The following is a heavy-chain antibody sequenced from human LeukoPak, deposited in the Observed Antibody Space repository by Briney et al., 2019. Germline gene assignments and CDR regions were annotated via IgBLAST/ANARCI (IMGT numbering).Heavy chain of an antibody. CDR3: ASPRLDYVWGTYLDY. D-gene: IGHD3-16*02. Sequence: SGGSLRLSCAASGLTFSSYWMSWVRQAPGKGLEWVANIKRDGSEKYYVDSVKGRLTISRDNAENSLYLQMNSLRAEDTAVYYCASPRLDYVWGTYLDYWGQGSLVTVSS. V-gene: IGHV3-7*02. J-gene: IGHJ4*02. CDR2: IKRDGSEK. CDR1: GLTFSSYW.